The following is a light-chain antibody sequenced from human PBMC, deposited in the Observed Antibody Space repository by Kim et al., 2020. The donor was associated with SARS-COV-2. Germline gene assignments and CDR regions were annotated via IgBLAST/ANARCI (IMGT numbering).Light chain of an antibody. CDR2: GAS. V-gene: IGKV3-20*01. J-gene: IGKJ4*01. CDR1: QSVSSSY. CDR3: QQYGS. Sequence: TLSLYPGERATLSCRASQSVSSSYLAWYQQKPGQAPRLLIYGASSRATGIPDRFSGSGTGTDFTLTISRLEPEDFAVYYCQQYGSFGGGTKVDIK.